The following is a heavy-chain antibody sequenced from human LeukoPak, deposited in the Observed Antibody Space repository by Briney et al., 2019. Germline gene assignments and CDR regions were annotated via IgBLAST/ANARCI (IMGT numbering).Heavy chain of an antibody. CDR2: IIPIFGTA. CDR1: GGTFISHA. Sequence: GASVKVSCKASGGTFISHAISWVRQAPGQGLEWMGGIIPIFGTANYAQKFQGRVTITADESTSTAYMELSSLRSEDTAVYYCARDRGSSSCYSFWGQGTLVTVSS. CDR3: ARDRGSSSCYSF. V-gene: IGHV1-69*13. D-gene: IGHD2-15*01. J-gene: IGHJ4*02.